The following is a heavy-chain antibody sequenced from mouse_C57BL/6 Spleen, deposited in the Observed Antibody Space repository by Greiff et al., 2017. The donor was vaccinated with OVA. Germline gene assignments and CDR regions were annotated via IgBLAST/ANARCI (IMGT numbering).Heavy chain of an antibody. J-gene: IGHJ4*01. V-gene: IGHV14-4*01. Sequence: EVKLMESGAELVRPGASVKLSCTASGFNIKDDYMHWVKQRPEQGLEWIGWIDPENGDTEYASKFQGKATITADTSSNTAYLQLSSLTSEDTAVYYCTTSIYYGNHYAMDYWGQGTSVTVSS. CDR3: TTSIYYGNHYAMDY. D-gene: IGHD2-1*01. CDR1: GFNIKDDY. CDR2: IDPENGDT.